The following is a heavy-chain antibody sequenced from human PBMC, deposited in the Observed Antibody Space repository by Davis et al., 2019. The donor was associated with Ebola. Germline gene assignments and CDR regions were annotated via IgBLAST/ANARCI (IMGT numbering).Heavy chain of an antibody. Sequence: GGSLRLSCAASGFTFSDYYMSWIRQAPGKGLEWVSYISSSGSTIYYADSVKGRFTISRDNAKNSLYLQMNSLRAEDTALYYCAKAYRAVALDYWGQGTLVTVSS. CDR1: GFTFSDYY. D-gene: IGHD6-19*01. CDR3: AKAYRAVALDY. J-gene: IGHJ4*02. V-gene: IGHV3-11*01. CDR2: ISSSGSTI.